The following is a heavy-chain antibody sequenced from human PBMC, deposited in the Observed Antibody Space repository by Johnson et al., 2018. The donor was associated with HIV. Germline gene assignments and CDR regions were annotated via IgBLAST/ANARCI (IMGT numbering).Heavy chain of an antibody. J-gene: IGHJ3*01. Sequence: QVQLVESGGGVVQPGRSLRLSCAASGFTFSSYGMHWVRQAPGKGLEWVAVISYDGSNKYYADSVKGRLTISRGNSKNTLFLQMNSLRVEDTAIYYCAKDGGSWGQGTMVTVSS. V-gene: IGHV3-30*18. CDR2: ISYDGSNK. D-gene: IGHD3-16*01. CDR3: AKDGGS. CDR1: GFTFSSYG.